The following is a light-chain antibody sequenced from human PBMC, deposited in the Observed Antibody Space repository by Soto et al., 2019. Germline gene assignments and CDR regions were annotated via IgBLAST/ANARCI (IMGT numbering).Light chain of an antibody. CDR3: HQYGRSARFT. CDR2: GAS. CDR1: QSVGSSY. Sequence: EIVLTQSPGTLSLSPGDRATLSCRASQSVGSSYLAWYQQRPGQAPRLLIYGASYRAAGIPDRFSGSGSGTDFTLTINRLEPEDFAVYYCHQYGRSARFTSGPGTTVDV. V-gene: IGKV3-20*01. J-gene: IGKJ3*01.